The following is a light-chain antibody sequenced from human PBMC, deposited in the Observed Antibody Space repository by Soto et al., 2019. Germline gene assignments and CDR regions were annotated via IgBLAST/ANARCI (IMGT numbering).Light chain of an antibody. Sequence: QSALTQPRSVSGSPGQSVTISCTGTSSDVGGYNYVSWYQQHPGRAPKVMIYDVSKRPSGVPDRFSGSKSGNTASLTISGHQAEDEADYYCCSSAGTYEVFGGGTKLTVL. CDR2: DVS. CDR1: SSDVGGYNY. V-gene: IGLV2-11*01. J-gene: IGLJ2*01. CDR3: CSSAGTYEV.